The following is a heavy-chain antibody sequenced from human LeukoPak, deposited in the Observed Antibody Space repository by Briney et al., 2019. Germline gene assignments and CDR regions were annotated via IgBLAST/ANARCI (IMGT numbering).Heavy chain of an antibody. CDR3: ATSRSFDY. Sequence: PGGSLRLSCAASGFVFSSYWMSWVRQAPGKGLEWVANIKQAGSERNYVDSVRGRFTISRDNAKNSLYLQMNSLSAEDTAVYYCATSRSFDYWGQGTLVTVYS. V-gene: IGHV3-7*01. CDR1: GFVFSSYW. J-gene: IGHJ4*02. CDR2: IKQAGSER. D-gene: IGHD2/OR15-2a*01.